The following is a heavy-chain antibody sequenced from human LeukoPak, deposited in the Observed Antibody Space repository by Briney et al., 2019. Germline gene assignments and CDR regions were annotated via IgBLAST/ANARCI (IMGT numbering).Heavy chain of an antibody. CDR1: GYSFTSYW. V-gene: IGHV3-7*03. Sequence: GESLKISCKGSGYSFTSYWIGWVRQAPGKGLEWVANIKQDGSEKYYVDSVKGRFTISRDNAKNSLYLQMNSLRAEDTAVYYCARDRRRDYFDYWGQGTLVTVSS. J-gene: IGHJ4*02. CDR2: IKQDGSEK. CDR3: ARDRRRDYFDY. D-gene: IGHD6-25*01.